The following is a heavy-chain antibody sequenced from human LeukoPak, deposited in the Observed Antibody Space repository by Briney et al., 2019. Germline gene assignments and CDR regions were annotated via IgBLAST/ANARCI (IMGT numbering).Heavy chain of an antibody. V-gene: IGHV1-46*01. CDR3: ARDHDSSGYFDY. CDR2: INPSGGST. CDR1: GYTFTGYY. D-gene: IGHD3-22*01. Sequence: ASVKVSCKASGYTFTGYYMHWVRQAPGQGLEWTGIINPSGGSTSYAQKFQGRVTMTRDMSTSTVYMELSSLRSGDTAVYYCARDHDSSGYFDYWGQGTLVTVSS. J-gene: IGHJ4*02.